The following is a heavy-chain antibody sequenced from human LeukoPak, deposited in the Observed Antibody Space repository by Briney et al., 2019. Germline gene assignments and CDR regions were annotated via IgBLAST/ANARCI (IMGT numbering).Heavy chain of an antibody. Sequence: SETLSLTCTVSGGSISSYYWSWIRQPPGKGLEWIGEINHSGSTNYNPSLKSRVTISVDTSKNQFSLKLSSVTAADTAVYYCARGGAQYYYDSSGYYYVSDAYDYWGQGTLVTVSS. CDR2: INHSGST. J-gene: IGHJ4*02. CDR1: GGSISSYY. CDR3: ARGGAQYYYDSSGYYYVSDAYDY. D-gene: IGHD3-22*01. V-gene: IGHV4-34*01.